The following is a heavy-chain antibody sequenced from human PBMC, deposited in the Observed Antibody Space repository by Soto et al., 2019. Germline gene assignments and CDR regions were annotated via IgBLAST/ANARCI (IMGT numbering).Heavy chain of an antibody. CDR1: GFTFSSYW. J-gene: IGHJ4*02. CDR3: ARADTAMVPRVFDY. CDR2: IKQDGSEK. V-gene: IGHV3-7*04. Sequence: GGSLRLSCAASGFTFSSYWMSWVRQAPGKGLEWVANIKQDGSEKYYVDSVKGRFTISRDNAKNSLYLQMNSLRAEDTAVYYCARADTAMVPRVFDYWGQGTLVTVSS. D-gene: IGHD5-18*01.